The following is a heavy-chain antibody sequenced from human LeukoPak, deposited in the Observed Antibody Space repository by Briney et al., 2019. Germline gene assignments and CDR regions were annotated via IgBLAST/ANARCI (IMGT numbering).Heavy chain of an antibody. Sequence: GGTLRLSCAASGFTFSTYDMSWVRQAPGKGLEWVSAIGWSSGSTNYADFLKGRFIISRDNSKNSLYMQMNSLRTEDTALYYCAKDYSGSGSISPPWFDRWGQGTLVT. D-gene: IGHD3-10*01. CDR2: IGWSSGST. J-gene: IGHJ5*02. CDR3: AKDYSGSGSISPPWFDR. CDR1: GFTFSTYD. V-gene: IGHV3-23*01.